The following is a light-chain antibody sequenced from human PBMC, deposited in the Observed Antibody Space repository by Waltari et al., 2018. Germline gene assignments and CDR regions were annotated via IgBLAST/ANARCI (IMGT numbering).Light chain of an antibody. Sequence: DIQLTQSPSFLSASVGARDTITCRASQGITNYLAWYQQKPGKAPELLIYAASSLQSGVPSRFSGSGSGTEFTLTISGLQPEDFATYYCQQLNSYRTFGQGTKVDIK. CDR2: AAS. V-gene: IGKV1-9*01. CDR1: QGITNY. CDR3: QQLNSYRT. J-gene: IGKJ1*01.